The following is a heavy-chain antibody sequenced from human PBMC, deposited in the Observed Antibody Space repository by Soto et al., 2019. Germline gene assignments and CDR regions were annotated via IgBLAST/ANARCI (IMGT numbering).Heavy chain of an antibody. J-gene: IGHJ4*02. D-gene: IGHD2-21*01. Sequence: PGGSLRLSCAASGFTVSSNYMSWVRQAPGKGLEWVSVIYSGGSTYYADSVKGRFTISRHNSKNTLYLQMNSLRAEDTAVYYCARAYCGGDCYSGYYFDYWGQGTLVTVSS. CDR3: ARAYCGGDCYSGYYFDY. CDR1: GFTVSSNY. CDR2: IYSGGST. V-gene: IGHV3-53*04.